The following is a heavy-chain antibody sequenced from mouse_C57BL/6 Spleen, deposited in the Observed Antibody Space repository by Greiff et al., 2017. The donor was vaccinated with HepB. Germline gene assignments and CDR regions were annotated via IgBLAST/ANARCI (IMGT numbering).Heavy chain of an antibody. V-gene: IGHV1-39*01. D-gene: IGHD2-2*01. CDR1: GYSFTDYN. CDR2: INPNCGTT. Sequence: VQLQQSGPELVKPGASVKISCKASGYSFTDYNMNWVKQSTGKSLEWIGVINPNCGTTSYNKKFKGKATLTVDKSSSTAYMQHNSLTSEDSAVYYCARRGGYGYVEYYYAMGYWGQGTSVTVCS. J-gene: IGHJ4*01. CDR3: ARRGGYGYVEYYYAMGY.